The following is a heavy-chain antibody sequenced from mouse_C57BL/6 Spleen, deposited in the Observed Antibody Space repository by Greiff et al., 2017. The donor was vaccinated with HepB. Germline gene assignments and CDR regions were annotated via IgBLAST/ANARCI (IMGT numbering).Heavy chain of an antibody. V-gene: IGHV1-55*01. D-gene: IGHD1-1*01. CDR2: IYPGSGST. CDR3: GKPSTGFAY. Sequence: QVQLQQPGAELVKPGASVKMSCKASGYTFTIYWITWVKQRPGQGLEWIGDIYPGSGSTNYTEKFKSKATLTVDTSSTTACMQLGSRTSEDSAVYYCGKPSTGFAYWGQGTLVTVSA. J-gene: IGHJ3*01. CDR1: GYTFTIYW.